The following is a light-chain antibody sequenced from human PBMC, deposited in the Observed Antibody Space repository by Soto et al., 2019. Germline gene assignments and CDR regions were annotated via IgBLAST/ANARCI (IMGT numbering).Light chain of an antibody. J-gene: IGLJ1*01. CDR1: SSNIGAGYD. CDR3: QAYDDGLSGSV. CDR2: VNS. V-gene: IGLV1-40*01. Sequence: QSVLTQPPSVSGSPVQRVTISCTGSSSNIGAGYDVHWYQQLPGTAPKVLIYVNSNRPSGVPDRFSGSRSGSSASLAIAGLQPEDEAFYYCQAYDDGLSGSVFGTGTKVTVL.